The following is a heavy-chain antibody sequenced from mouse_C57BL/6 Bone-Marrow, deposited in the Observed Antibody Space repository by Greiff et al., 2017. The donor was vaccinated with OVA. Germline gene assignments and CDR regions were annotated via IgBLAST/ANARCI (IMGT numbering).Heavy chain of an antibody. J-gene: IGHJ1*03. CDR2: ISSGGDYI. V-gene: IGHV5-9-1*02. Sequence: EVMLVESGEGLVKPGGSLKLSCAASGFTFSSYAMSWVRQTPEKRLEWVAYISSGGDYIYYADTVKGRFTISRDNARNTLYLQMSSLKSEDTAMYYCTRDGHYYGSSYVNWYFDVWGTGTTVTVSS. CDR1: GFTFSSYA. CDR3: TRDGHYYGSSYVNWYFDV. D-gene: IGHD1-1*01.